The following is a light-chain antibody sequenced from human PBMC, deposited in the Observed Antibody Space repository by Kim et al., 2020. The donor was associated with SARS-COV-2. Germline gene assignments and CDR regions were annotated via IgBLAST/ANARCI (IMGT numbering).Light chain of an antibody. CDR1: KLGDKY. CDR2: QDS. CDR3: QAWDSSTAV. V-gene: IGLV3-1*01. J-gene: IGLJ2*01. Sequence: SVSPGQTASITCSGDKLGDKYAYWYQQKPGQSPVLVIYQDSKRPSGIPERFSGSNSGNTATLTISGTQAMDEADYYCQAWDSSTAVFGGGTKLTVL.